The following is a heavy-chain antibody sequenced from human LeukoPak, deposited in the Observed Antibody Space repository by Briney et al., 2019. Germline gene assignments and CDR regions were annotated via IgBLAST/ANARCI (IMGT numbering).Heavy chain of an antibody. D-gene: IGHD6-13*01. J-gene: IGHJ4*02. Sequence: GASVKVSCKASGGTFSSYAISWVRQAPGQGLEWMGRIIPILGIANYAQKFQGRVTITADKSTSTAYMELSSLRSEDTAVYYCAREPLRQQQLVPYYFDYWGQGTLVTVSS. CDR3: AREPLRQQQLVPYYFDY. CDR2: IIPILGIA. CDR1: GGTFSSYA. V-gene: IGHV1-69*04.